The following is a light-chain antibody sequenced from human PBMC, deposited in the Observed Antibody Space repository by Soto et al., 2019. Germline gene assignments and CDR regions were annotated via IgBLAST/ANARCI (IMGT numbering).Light chain of an antibody. V-gene: IGKV3-15*01. CDR3: QQYNNWPFS. J-gene: IGKJ5*01. CDR2: DVS. CDR1: QGVTTN. Sequence: EIVMTQSPATLSVSPGERATLSFRAGQGVTTNLAWYQQKSGQSPRLLIYDVSTRATGVPARFSGTGSETDFTLTISGLQSDDSAVYFCQQYNNWPFSFGQGTRLEIK.